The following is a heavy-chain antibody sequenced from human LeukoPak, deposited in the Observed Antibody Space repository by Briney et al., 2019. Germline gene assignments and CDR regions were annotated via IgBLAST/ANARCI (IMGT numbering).Heavy chain of an antibody. CDR1: GYTFTGCY. Sequence: GASVKVSCKASGYTFTGCYMHWVRQAPGQGLEWMGWINPNSGGTNYAQKFQGRVTMTRDTSISTAYMELSSLRSEDTAVYYCAREPYCSGGSCYSFFDYWGQGTLVTVSS. J-gene: IGHJ4*02. CDR2: INPNSGGT. CDR3: AREPYCSGGSCYSFFDY. V-gene: IGHV1-2*02. D-gene: IGHD2-15*01.